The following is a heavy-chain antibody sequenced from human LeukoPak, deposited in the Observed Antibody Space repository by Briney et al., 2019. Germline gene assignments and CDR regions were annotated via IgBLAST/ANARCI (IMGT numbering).Heavy chain of an antibody. V-gene: IGHV4-59*01. D-gene: IGHD3-16*01. CDR3: ARVRGDFETD. CDR2: RYYSGST. CDR1: GGSISSYY. J-gene: IGHJ1*01. Sequence: SETLSLTCSVSGGSISSYYWTWIRQPPGKGLEWIGYRYYSGSTTYNPSLKSRVTISVDTSKGQFSLKLIPVTAADTAIYYCARVRGDFETDWGQGTLVTVSS.